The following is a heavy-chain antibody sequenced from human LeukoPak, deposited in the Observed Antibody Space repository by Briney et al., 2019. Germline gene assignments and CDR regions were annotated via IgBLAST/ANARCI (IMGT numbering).Heavy chain of an antibody. CDR2: IRYDGSNK. CDR1: GFTFSSYG. CDR3: ARAERWLQSQAAFDI. D-gene: IGHD5-24*01. V-gene: IGHV3-30*02. J-gene: IGHJ3*02. Sequence: GGSLRLSCAASGFTFSSYGMHWVRQAPGKGLEWVAFIRYDGSNKYYADSVKGRFTISRDNSKNTLYLQMNSLRAEDTAVYYCARAERWLQSQAAFDIWGQGTMVTVSS.